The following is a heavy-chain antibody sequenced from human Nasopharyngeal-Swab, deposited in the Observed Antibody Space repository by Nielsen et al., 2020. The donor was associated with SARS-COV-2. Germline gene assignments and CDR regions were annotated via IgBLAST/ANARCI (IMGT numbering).Heavy chain of an antibody. CDR1: GFTFSDSY. V-gene: IGHV3-69-1*01. J-gene: IGHJ3*02. D-gene: IGHD5-18*01. CDR3: TRDVGTDVATATTTDSDAFNI. Sequence: GESLKISCATSGFTFSDSYMNWVRQAPGKGLEWVSSINSASNYIFYADSLKGRFTISRDNAWNSLYLQMNRLRAEDTAIYYCTRDVGTDVATATTTDSDAFNIWGQGTMVIVSS. CDR2: INSASNYI.